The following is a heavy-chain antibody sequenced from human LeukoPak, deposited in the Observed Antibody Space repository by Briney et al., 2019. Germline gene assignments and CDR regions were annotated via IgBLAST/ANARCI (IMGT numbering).Heavy chain of an antibody. Sequence: PGGSLRLSCAASGFTFSRYGMHWVRQAPGKGLEWVAFIRYDGTEKYYADSVNGRFTISRDNSKNTLHLQMSSLRPEDTAVYYCARVVIAARPHWFDPWGQGTLVTVSS. D-gene: IGHD6-6*01. CDR3: ARVVIAARPHWFDP. V-gene: IGHV3-30*02. J-gene: IGHJ5*02. CDR1: GFTFSRYG. CDR2: IRYDGTEK.